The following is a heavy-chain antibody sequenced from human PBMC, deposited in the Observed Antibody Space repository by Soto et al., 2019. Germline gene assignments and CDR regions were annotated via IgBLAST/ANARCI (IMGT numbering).Heavy chain of an antibody. CDR2: IYPGDSDT. CDR3: ARNQLRQFYYGMDV. V-gene: IGHV5-51*01. D-gene: IGHD3-10*01. J-gene: IGHJ6*02. CDR1: GYSFDNYW. Sequence: GESRKRSGKGFGYSFDNYWIGWVRQMPGKGLEWMGVIYPGDSDTRYSPSFQGQVTISADKFISTAYLQWRSLEASDTAMYYCARNQLRQFYYGMDVWGQGTTVTVSS.